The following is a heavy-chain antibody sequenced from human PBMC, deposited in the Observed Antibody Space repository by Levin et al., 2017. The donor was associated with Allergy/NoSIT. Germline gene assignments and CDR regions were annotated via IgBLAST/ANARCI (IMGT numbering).Heavy chain of an antibody. D-gene: IGHD3-10*01. V-gene: IGHV4-4*02. J-gene: IGHJ4*02. CDR2: IHHSGIA. Sequence: SETLSLTCTVSGASISSNDWWNWVRQPPGKGLEWIGEIHHSGIAHYKPSLKSRVSISLDKSKNQFSLRLNSVTAAGTAVYYCARNGGSANFYWGQGTLVTVSA. CDR1: GASISSNDW. CDR3: ARNGGSANFY.